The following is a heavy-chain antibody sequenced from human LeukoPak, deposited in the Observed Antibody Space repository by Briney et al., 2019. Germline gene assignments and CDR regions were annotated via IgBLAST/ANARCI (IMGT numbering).Heavy chain of an antibody. D-gene: IGHD2-2*01. CDR2: IYHSGST. J-gene: IGHJ5*02. V-gene: IGHV4-4*02. CDR3: ASRDIVAVPAAISGWFDP. Sequence: SETLSLTCAVSGGSISSSNWWSWVRPPPGKGLEWIGEIYHSGSTNYNPSLKSRVTISVDKSKNQFSLQLSSVTAADTAVYYCASRDIVAVPAAISGWFDPWGQGTLVTVSS. CDR1: GGSISSSNW.